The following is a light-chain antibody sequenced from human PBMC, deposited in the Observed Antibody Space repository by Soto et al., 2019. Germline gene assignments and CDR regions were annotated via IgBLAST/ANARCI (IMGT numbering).Light chain of an antibody. CDR1: QSVSAN. V-gene: IGKV3D-15*01. CDR3: QHYNNWPIT. CDR2: GAS. J-gene: IGKJ5*01. Sequence: IVMTQSPASVSVSPWERATLSCRASQSVSANLAWYQQKFGQAPRLLIYGASTRATGIAARFSGSGSGTEFTLTISSLQSEDFAVYHCQHYNNWPITFGQGTRLEIK.